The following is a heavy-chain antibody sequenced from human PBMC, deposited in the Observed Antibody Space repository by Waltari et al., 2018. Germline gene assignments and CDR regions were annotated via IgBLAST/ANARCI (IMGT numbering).Heavy chain of an antibody. V-gene: IGHV4-59*01. CDR2: IYYSGST. CDR1: GGSISSYY. CDR3: ALIAAAGTGGEGLDLDY. J-gene: IGHJ4*02. Sequence: QVQLQESGPGLVKPSETLSLTCTVSGGSISSYYWSWIRQPPGKRLEWIGYIYYSGSTNYNPSLKSRVTISVDTSKNQFSLKLSSVTAADTAVYYCALIAAAGTGGEGLDLDYWGQGTLVTVSS. D-gene: IGHD6-13*01.